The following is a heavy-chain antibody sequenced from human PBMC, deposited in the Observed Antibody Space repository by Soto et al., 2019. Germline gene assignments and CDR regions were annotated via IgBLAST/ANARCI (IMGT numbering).Heavy chain of an antibody. D-gene: IGHD3-16*02. V-gene: IGHV5-51*01. CDR1: GYSFPSQW. J-gene: IGHJ6*02. CDR2: IYPADSDT. Sequence: PGESLKISCKGSGYSFPSQWIGWVRQTPGKGLEWMGSIYPADSDTRYSPSFQGQVTISADKSIRTAYLEWSSLQASDSAMYYCARIPISSTCYPDQAYGMDVWGQGTTGTGSS. CDR3: ARIPISSTCYPDQAYGMDV.